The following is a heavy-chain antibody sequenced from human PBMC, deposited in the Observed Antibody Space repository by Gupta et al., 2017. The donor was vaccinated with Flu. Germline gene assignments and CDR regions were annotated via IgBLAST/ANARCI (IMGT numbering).Heavy chain of an antibody. CDR1: GFTFVDYD. Sequence: EVQLVESGGGVVRPGGSLRLSCAASGFTFVDYDMNWVRQAPGKGLEWVSGINWNGGSTGYADSVKGRFTISRDNAKNSLYLLMNSLRAEDTALYHCARSGGRDAFDIWGQGTMVTVSS. CDR3: ARSGGRDAFDI. CDR2: INWNGGST. D-gene: IGHD2-15*01. J-gene: IGHJ3*02. V-gene: IGHV3-20*01.